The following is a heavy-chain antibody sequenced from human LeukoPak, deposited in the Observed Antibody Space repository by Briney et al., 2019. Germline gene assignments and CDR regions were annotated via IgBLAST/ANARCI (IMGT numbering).Heavy chain of an antibody. CDR2: ISANSNTI. CDR1: AFTFSGYE. V-gene: IGHV3-48*03. J-gene: IGHJ4*02. CDR3: ARSDY. Sequence: GGSLRLSCAASAFTFSGYEMNWVRLAPGKGLEWLSYISANSNTIYYADSVKGRFTISRDNAKNSLYLQMNSLRAEDTAVYYCARSDYWGRGTLVTVSS.